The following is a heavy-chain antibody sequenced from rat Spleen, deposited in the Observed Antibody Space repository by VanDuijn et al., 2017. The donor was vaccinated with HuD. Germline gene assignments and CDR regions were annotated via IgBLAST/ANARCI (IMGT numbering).Heavy chain of an antibody. J-gene: IGHJ2*01. CDR2: ISYDGSST. V-gene: IGHV5-29*01. Sequence: EVQLVETGGGLVQPGRSLKLSCVASGFTFSNYWMYWIRQAPKKGLEWVATISYDGSSTYYRDSVKGRFTISRDNAKSSLYLQMDSLRSEDTASYYCARHPTGSSFDYWGQGVMVTVSS. CDR3: ARHPTGSSFDY. CDR1: GFTFSNYW. D-gene: IGHD5-1*01.